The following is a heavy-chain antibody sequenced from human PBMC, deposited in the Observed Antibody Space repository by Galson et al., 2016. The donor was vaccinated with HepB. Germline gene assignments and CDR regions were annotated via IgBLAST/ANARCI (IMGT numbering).Heavy chain of an antibody. CDR1: GFTFRDHY. CDR3: ARGSTTVIVPGTFTF. Sequence: SLRLSCAASGFTFRDHYLSWIRQAPGKGLERIAYISNTASTIYYADSVKGRFTISRDSAESPVYLQMNSLRAEDTAVYYCARGSTTVIVPGTFTFWGQGTVVTVSA. D-gene: IGHD2-2*01. V-gene: IGHV3-11*01. J-gene: IGHJ3*01. CDR2: ISNTASTI.